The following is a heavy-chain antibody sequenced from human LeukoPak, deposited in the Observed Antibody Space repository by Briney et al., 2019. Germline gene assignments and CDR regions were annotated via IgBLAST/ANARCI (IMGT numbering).Heavy chain of an antibody. CDR3: ARIRDGYNDAYDI. Sequence: ASVKVSCKASGYTFTSYYMHWVRQAPGQGLEWMGLINPGGDNTNYAQNFQGRVTMTRDTSTSTVYMELSSLRSEDTAIYYCARIRDGYNDAYDIWGQGTVVTVPS. V-gene: IGHV1-46*01. D-gene: IGHD5-24*01. CDR1: GYTFTSYY. J-gene: IGHJ3*02. CDR2: INPGGDNT.